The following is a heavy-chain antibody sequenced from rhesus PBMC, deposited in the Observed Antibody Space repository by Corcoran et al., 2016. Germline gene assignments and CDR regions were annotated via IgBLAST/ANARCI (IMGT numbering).Heavy chain of an antibody. J-gene: IGHJ4*01. V-gene: IGHV3-54*02. CDR2: ISSDGSKK. Sequence: EVQLVEAGGGWVQPGGSLRSSWAAPGFTFNTYGFHWVPQAPGKRLDWVAVISSDGSKKYYADSVKDRFTISRDNSKNVLYLQMNNLKLDDTAVYYCTTFHYWGRGVLVTVSS. D-gene: IGHD1-20*01. CDR3: TTFHY. CDR1: GFTFNTYG.